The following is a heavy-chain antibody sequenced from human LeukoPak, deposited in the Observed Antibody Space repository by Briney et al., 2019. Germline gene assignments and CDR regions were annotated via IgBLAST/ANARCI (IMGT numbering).Heavy chain of an antibody. Sequence: GASVKVSCKASGYTFTSYGISWVRQAPGQGLEWMGWISAYNGNTNYAQKLQGRVTMTTDTSTSTAYMELRSLRSDDTAVYYCARSAGNYEWGDWDYWGQGTLVTVSS. CDR2: ISAYNGNT. J-gene: IGHJ4*02. D-gene: IGHD1-7*01. V-gene: IGHV1-18*01. CDR1: GYTFTSYG. CDR3: ARSAGNYEWGDWDY.